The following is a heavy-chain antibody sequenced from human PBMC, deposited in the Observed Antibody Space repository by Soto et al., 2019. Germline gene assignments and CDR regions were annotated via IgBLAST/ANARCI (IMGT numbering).Heavy chain of an antibody. CDR1: GFTFSSYS. Sequence: PGGSLSLSCAASGFTFSSYSMNWVRQAPGKGLEWVSYIRSSSSTIYYADSVKGRFTVSTDNAKNPLYLQMNTVRDEDTAVYYCERANSLYYFAYWGQGTLVTVSS. CDR2: IRSSSSTI. D-gene: IGHD2-2*02. V-gene: IGHV3-48*02. J-gene: IGHJ4*02. CDR3: ERANSLYYFAY.